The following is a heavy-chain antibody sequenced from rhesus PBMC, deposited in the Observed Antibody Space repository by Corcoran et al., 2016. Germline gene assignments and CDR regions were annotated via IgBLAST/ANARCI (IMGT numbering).Heavy chain of an antibody. V-gene: IGHV1-180*01. Sequence: QVQLVQSGAEIRQPGASVRLSCKTSGYTFTNYYMHWVRQVPGQGLEWIGLITPYSGNKVYAQNFPGRVTITTDTATSTGYLELSSLKSEDTAVYYCTREAVAGLSFDYWGQGVLVTVSS. D-gene: IGHD6-37*01. J-gene: IGHJ4*01. CDR1: GYTFTNYY. CDR3: TREAVAGLSFDY. CDR2: ITPYSGNK.